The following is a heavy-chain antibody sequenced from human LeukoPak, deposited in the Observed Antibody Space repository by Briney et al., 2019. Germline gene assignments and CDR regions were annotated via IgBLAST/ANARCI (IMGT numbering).Heavy chain of an antibody. CDR3: ARGLSSGWYSDY. D-gene: IGHD6-19*01. Sequence: GASVKVSCKASGYTFTSYDINWVRQATGQGLEWMGWMNPNSGNTGYAQKFQGRVTMTKNTSISTAYMELSSLRSEDTAVYYCARGLSSGWYSDYWGQGTLVTVSS. J-gene: IGHJ4*02. CDR2: MNPNSGNT. CDR1: GYTFTSYD. V-gene: IGHV1-8*01.